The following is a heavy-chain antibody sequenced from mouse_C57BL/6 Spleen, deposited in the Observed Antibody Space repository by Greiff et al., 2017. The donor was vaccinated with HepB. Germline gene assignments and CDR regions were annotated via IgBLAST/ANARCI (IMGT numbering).Heavy chain of an antibody. CDR1: GFTFSSYG. D-gene: IGHD4-1*01. CDR2: ISSGGSYT. CDR3: ARQTLTGTFDY. J-gene: IGHJ2*01. V-gene: IGHV5-6*01. Sequence: EVKLVESGGDLVKPGGSLKLSCAASGFTFSSYGMSWVRQTPDKRLEWVATISSGGSYTYYPDSVKGRFTISRDNAKNTLYLQMSSLKSEDTAMYYCARQTLTGTFDYWGQGTTLTVSS.